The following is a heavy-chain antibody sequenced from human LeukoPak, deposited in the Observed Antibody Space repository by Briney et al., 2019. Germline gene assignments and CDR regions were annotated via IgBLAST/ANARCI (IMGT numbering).Heavy chain of an antibody. D-gene: IGHD3-10*01. V-gene: IGHV1-2*02. J-gene: IGHJ4*02. Sequence: GASVTVSFMASGYTFTGYYMHWVRQAPGQGLAWMGWINPNSGGTNYAQKFQGRVTMTRDTSISTAYMELSRLRSDDTAVYYCARDYFTMVRGVIIGAGYWGQGTLVTVSS. CDR2: INPNSGGT. CDR3: ARDYFTMVRGVIIGAGY. CDR1: GYTFTGYY.